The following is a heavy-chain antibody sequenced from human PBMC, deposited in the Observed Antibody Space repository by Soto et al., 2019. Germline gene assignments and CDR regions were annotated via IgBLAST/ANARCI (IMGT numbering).Heavy chain of an antibody. V-gene: IGHV1-2*02. D-gene: IGHD2-15*01. CDR1: GYIFTDYY. Sequence: QVQLVQSGAEVKEPGASVRVSCKASGYIFTDYYLHWVRQAPGQGLEWMGWISPNNGATLYARKFQGRVTMTRDTSISTAYMDVDTLTSDDTALYYCARGLAAIGRATYCWGQGTLVTVSS. CDR3: ARGLAAIGRATYC. CDR2: ISPNNGAT. J-gene: IGHJ4*02.